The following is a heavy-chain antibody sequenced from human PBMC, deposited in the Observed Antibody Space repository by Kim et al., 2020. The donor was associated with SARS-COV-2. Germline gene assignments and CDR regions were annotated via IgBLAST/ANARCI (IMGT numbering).Heavy chain of an antibody. V-gene: IGHV3-48*04. CDR3: ARDYPSTIHHLPDY. CDR2: ISSSSSTI. J-gene: IGHJ4*02. CDR1: GFTFSSYS. Sequence: GGSLRLSCAASGFTFSSYSMNWVRQAPGKGLEWVSYISSSSSTIYYADSVKGRFTISRDNAKNSLYLQMNSLRAEDTAVYYCARDYPSTIHHLPDYWGQGTLVTVSS. D-gene: IGHD1-1*01.